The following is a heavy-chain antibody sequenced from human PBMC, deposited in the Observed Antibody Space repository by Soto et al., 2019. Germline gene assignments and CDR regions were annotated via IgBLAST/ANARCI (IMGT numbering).Heavy chain of an antibody. V-gene: IGHV4-4*02. CDR3: ARDHRYGDNWAFDY. Sequence: LSLTCAVSGDSINSSDWWNWVRQPPGKGLEWIGEIYHGGNIYYNPSLKSRVTISIDKSKNQFSLNLRSVTAADTAVYYCARDHRYGDNWAFDYWGQGALVTVSS. J-gene: IGHJ4*02. D-gene: IGHD3-16*02. CDR1: GDSINSSDW. CDR2: IYHGGNI.